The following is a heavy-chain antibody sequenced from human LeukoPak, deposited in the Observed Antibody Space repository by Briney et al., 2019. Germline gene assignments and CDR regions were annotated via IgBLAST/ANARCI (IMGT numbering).Heavy chain of an antibody. J-gene: IGHJ4*02. CDR1: GFTFSSYW. D-gene: IGHD3-10*01. V-gene: IGHV3-7*05. CDR3: ATSGLVRGGDDY. CDR2: IKQDGSEK. Sequence: EGSLRLSCAGSGFTFSSYWMSWVRQAPGKGLEWVANIKQDGSEKYYLDSVKGRFTISRDNAKNSLYLQMNSLRAEDTALYYCATSGLVRGGDDYWGQGTLVTVSS.